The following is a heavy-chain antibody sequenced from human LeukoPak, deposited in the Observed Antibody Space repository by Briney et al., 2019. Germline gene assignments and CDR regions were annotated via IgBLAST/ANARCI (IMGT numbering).Heavy chain of an antibody. V-gene: IGHV7-4-1*02. J-gene: IGHJ6*03. CDR2: INTNTGNP. D-gene: IGHD6-13*01. CDR3: ARDALSIAAALGAYMDV. CDR1: GYTFTSYA. Sequence: ASVKVSCKASGYTFTSYAMNWVRQAPGQGLEWMGWINTNTGNPTYAQGFTGRFVFSLDTSVCTAYLQISSLKAEDTAVYYCARDALSIAAALGAYMDVWGKGTTVTVSS.